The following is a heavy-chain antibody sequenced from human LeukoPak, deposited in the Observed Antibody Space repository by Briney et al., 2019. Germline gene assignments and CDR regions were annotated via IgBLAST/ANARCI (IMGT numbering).Heavy chain of an antibody. V-gene: IGHV3-30*02. CDR1: GFTLSSYA. D-gene: IGHD3-22*01. J-gene: IGHJ3*02. CDR2: IRYDGSNK. Sequence: GGSLRLSCAASGFTLSSYAMSWVRQAPGKGLEWVAFIRYDGSNKYYADSVKGRLTISRDNSKNTLYLQMNSLRAEDTAVYYCANGGTYYYDSSGLQGGAFDIWGQGTMVTVSS. CDR3: ANGGTYYYDSSGLQGGAFDI.